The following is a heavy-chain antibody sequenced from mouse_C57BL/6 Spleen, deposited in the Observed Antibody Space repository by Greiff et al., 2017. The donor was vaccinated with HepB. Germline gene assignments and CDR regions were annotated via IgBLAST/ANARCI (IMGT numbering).Heavy chain of an antibody. CDR1: GYTFTSYW. CDR2: IYPSDSET. Sequence: QVQLQQPGAELVRPGSSVKLSCKASGYTFTSYWMDWVKQRPGQGLEWIGNIYPSDSETHYNQKFKDKATLTVDKSSSTAYMQLSSLTSEDSAVYYCARGGYDGYFFFAYWGQGTLVTVSA. CDR3: ARGGYDGYFFFAY. V-gene: IGHV1-61*01. J-gene: IGHJ3*01. D-gene: IGHD2-3*01.